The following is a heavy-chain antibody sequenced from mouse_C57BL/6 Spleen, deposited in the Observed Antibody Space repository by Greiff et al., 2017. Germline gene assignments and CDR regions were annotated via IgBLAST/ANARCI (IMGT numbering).Heavy chain of an antibody. Sequence: QVQLQQSGAELVKPGASVKMSCKASGYTFTTYPIEWMKQNHGKSLEWIGNFHPYNDDTKYNEKFKDKATLTVEKSSSTVYLELSRLPSDDAAVYYCARPYDYDGPWFAYWGQGTLVTVSA. CDR3: ARPYDYDGPWFAY. J-gene: IGHJ3*01. V-gene: IGHV1-47*01. CDR2: FHPYNDDT. D-gene: IGHD2-4*01. CDR1: GYTFTTYP.